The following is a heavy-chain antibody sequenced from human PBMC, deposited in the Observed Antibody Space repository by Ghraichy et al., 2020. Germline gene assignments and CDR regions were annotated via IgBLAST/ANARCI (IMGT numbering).Heavy chain of an antibody. CDR1: GGSFSGYY. J-gene: IGHJ6*02. V-gene: IGHV4-34*01. CDR3: ARKRQFYGSGSYYRGYYYYGMDV. D-gene: IGHD3-10*01. CDR2: INHSGST. Sequence: SETLSLTCAVYGGSFSGYYWSWIRQPPGKGLEWIGEINHSGSTNYNPSLKSRVTISVDTSKNQFSLKLSSVTAADTAVYYCARKRQFYGSGSYYRGYYYYGMDVWGQGTTVTVSS.